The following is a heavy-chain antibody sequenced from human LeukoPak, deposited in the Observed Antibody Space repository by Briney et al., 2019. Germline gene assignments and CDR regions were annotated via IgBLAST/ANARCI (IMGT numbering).Heavy chain of an antibody. J-gene: IGHJ6*02. CDR3: ARKGYCNSSSCYVSSSYYYYGMDV. CDR2: IYPGDSHT. Sequence: GESLKICCKGSGYRFTSYWIGWVRQMPGKGLEWMGSIYPGDSHTTYSPSFQGQVTISADKSTSTASLQWSSLKASDTAMYYCARKGYCNSSSCYVSSSYYYYGMDVWGQGTTVTVSS. V-gene: IGHV5-51*01. CDR1: GYRFTSYW. D-gene: IGHD2-2*01.